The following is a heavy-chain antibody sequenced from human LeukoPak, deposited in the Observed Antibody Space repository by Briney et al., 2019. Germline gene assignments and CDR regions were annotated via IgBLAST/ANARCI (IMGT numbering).Heavy chain of an antibody. J-gene: IGHJ4*02. D-gene: IGHD3-10*01. CDR3: AREKRRGFDY. CDR1: GFTFSSYD. V-gene: IGHV3-64*01. CDR2: ISSNGGST. Sequence: GGSLRLSCAASGFTFSSYDIHWVRQAPGKGLEFVSGISSNGGSTYYANSVKGRFTISRDNSKNTLYLQMSSLRAEDMAVYYCAREKRRGFDYWGQGTLVTVSS.